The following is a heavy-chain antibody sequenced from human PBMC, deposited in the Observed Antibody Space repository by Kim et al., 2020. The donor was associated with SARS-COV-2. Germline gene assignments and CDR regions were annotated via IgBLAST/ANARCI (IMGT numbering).Heavy chain of an antibody. J-gene: IGHJ4*02. Sequence: GTCTISRDNSKNTVYLQMNSLRAEDTAVYYCAKDSGRITMIVVVMTGIDYWGQGTLVTVSS. CDR3: AKDSGRITMIVVVMTGIDY. V-gene: IGHV3-30*02. D-gene: IGHD3-22*01.